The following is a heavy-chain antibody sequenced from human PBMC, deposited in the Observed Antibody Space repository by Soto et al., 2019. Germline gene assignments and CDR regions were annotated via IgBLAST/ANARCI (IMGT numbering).Heavy chain of an antibody. D-gene: IGHD6-6*01. Sequence: GASVKVSCKASGYTFTAYHVHWLRQAPGQGLEWMGWINPYSGATNYEQKFQGSVSLSTDTSSSTAYMELSSLRSEDTAVYYCARSVARQLAGLGGFDYWGQGTLVTVSS. CDR3: ARSVARQLAGLGGFDY. J-gene: IGHJ4*02. V-gene: IGHV1-2*02. CDR2: INPYSGAT. CDR1: GYTFTAYH.